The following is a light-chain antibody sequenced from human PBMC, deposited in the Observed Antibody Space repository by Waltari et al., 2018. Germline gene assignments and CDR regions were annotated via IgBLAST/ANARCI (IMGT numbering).Light chain of an antibody. CDR3: YSTDSSGNHSWGV. Sequence: SYELTQPPSVSVSPGQTARITCSGDALPKKSAYWYQQKSGQAPVLVIYEDSKRPSGIPERFSGSSSGTMATLTISGAQVEDEADYYCYSTDSSGNHSWGVFGGGTKLTVL. CDR1: ALPKKS. J-gene: IGLJ2*01. V-gene: IGLV3-10*01. CDR2: EDS.